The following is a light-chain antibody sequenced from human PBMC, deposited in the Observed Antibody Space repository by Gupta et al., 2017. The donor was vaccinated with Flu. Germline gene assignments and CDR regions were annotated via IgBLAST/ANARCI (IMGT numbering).Light chain of an antibody. CDR2: EVS. CDR1: SSDVGGYNN. CDR3: SSYTSSGALYV. Sequence: QSALTQPASVSGSPGQSITISCTGTSSDVGGYNNVSWYQQHPGKAPKLMIYEVSNRPSGVSNRFSGSKSGNPASLAISGLQTEDEADYYCSSYTSSGALYVFGTGTKVTVL. J-gene: IGLJ1*01. V-gene: IGLV2-14*01.